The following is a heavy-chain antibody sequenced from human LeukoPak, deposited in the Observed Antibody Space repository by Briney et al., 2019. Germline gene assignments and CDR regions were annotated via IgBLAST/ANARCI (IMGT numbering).Heavy chain of an antibody. J-gene: IGHJ4*02. CDR2: VFNGGST. CDR1: GGSINSHY. V-gene: IGHV4-59*11. CDR3: ASRPAGSTWYGVFDY. Sequence: ASETLSLTCSVSGGSINSHYWSWIRQSPGKGLEWIGYVFNGGSTNYNPSPKSRVTMSLDTSRDQFSLRLSSVTTADTAIYYCASRPAGSTWYGVFDYWSQGTLVTVSS. D-gene: IGHD6-13*01.